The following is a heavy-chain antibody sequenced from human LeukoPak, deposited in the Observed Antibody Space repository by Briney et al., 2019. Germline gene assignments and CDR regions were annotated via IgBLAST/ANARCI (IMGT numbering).Heavy chain of an antibody. J-gene: IGHJ4*02. D-gene: IGHD5-18*01. CDR2: ISSSSTYI. CDR3: ARRATSERGHSYGLDY. V-gene: IGHV3-21*01. Sequence: GGSLRLSCVVSGFTFSSYHMNWVGQAPGKGLEWVSSISSSSTYIYYADSMTGRFTISRDNAKNSLYLQMNSLRAEDTAVYYCARRATSERGHSYGLDYWGQGTLVTVSS. CDR1: GFTFSSYH.